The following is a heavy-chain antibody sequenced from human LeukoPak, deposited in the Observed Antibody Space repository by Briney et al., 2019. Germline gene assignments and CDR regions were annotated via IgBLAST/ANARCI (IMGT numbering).Heavy chain of an antibody. Sequence: GGSLRLSCAASGFTFSSYSLNWVRQAPGKGLEWVSYISSSSTTIYYADSVRGRFTISRDNAKNSLYLQMNSLRAEDTAVYYCARVISSSGIYDYGDYVYYFDYWGQGTLVTVSS. J-gene: IGHJ4*02. V-gene: IGHV3-48*01. CDR3: ARVISSSGIYDYGDYVYYFDY. D-gene: IGHD4-17*01. CDR2: ISSSSTTI. CDR1: GFTFSSYS.